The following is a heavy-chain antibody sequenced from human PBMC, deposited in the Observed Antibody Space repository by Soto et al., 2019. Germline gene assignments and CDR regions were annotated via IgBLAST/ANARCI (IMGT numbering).Heavy chain of an antibody. J-gene: IGHJ4*02. V-gene: IGHV3-30-3*01. CDR3: ARDGWAGGYFDY. Sequence: SLRLSCAASGFTFSSYAMHWVRQAPGKGLEWVAVISYDGSNKYYADSVKGRFTISRDNSKNTLYLQMNSLRAEDTAVYYCARDGWAGGYFDYWGQGTLVTVSS. CDR2: ISYDGSNK. CDR1: GFTFSSYA. D-gene: IGHD1-26*01.